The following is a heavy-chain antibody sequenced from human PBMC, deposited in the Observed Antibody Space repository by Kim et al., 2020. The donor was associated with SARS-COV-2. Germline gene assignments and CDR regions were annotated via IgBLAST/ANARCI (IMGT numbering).Heavy chain of an antibody. Sequence: ASVKVSCKASGYTFTSYAMHWVRQAPGQRLEWMGWINAGNGNTKYSQKFQGRVTITRDTSASTAYMELSSLRSEDTAVYYCARYFRTGTRGSNQSFDYWGQGTLVTVSS. J-gene: IGHJ4*02. CDR1: GYTFTSYA. V-gene: IGHV1-3*01. CDR2: INAGNGNT. CDR3: ARYFRTGTRGSNQSFDY. D-gene: IGHD1-7*01.